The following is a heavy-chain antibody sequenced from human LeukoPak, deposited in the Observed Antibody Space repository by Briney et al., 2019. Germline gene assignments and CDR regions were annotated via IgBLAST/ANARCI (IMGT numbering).Heavy chain of an antibody. J-gene: IGHJ4*02. V-gene: IGHV3-21*01. D-gene: IGHD3-10*01. CDR1: GFTFSSYS. CDR3: ARFSGSGSYYLFSQEQSDY. Sequence: PGGSLRPSCAGSGFTFSSYSMNWVRQAPGKGLEWVSSISSSSSYIYYADSVKGRFTISRDNAKKSLYLQMNSLRAEDTAVYFCARFSGSGSYYLFSQEQSDYWGQGALVTVSS. CDR2: ISSSSSYI.